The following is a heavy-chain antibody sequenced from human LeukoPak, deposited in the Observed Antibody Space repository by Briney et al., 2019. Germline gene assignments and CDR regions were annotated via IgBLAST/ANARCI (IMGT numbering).Heavy chain of an antibody. CDR2: INPSGGDT. J-gene: IGHJ4*02. CDR1: GYTFTSYY. CDR3: AREVMDNLRFDY. Sequence: ASVKVSCKASGYTFTSYYMHWVRQAPGQGLEWMGIINPSGGDTSYAQKFQGRLTMTRDTSTNTVYMELTSLRSEDTAVYYCAREVMDNLRFDYWGQGTLVTVSS. V-gene: IGHV1-46*01. D-gene: IGHD1-14*01.